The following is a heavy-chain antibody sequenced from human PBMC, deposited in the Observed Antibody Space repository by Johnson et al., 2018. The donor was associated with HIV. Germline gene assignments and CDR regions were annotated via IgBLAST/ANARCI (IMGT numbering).Heavy chain of an antibody. CDR1: GFTFSNYG. J-gene: IGHJ3*02. CDR3: AGVAVSTAAGGVPLDS. D-gene: IGHD2-2*01. CDR2: TWFDGSKK. Sequence: QVQLVESGGGVVQPGRSLRLSCAASGFTFSNYGIHWVRQAPGKGLEWVASTWFDGSKKYYSDSWRGRFTISRDNSKNTLYLQMNSLRAEDTSLYFCAGVAVSTAAGGVPLDSWGPGTMVTVSA. V-gene: IGHV3-33*03.